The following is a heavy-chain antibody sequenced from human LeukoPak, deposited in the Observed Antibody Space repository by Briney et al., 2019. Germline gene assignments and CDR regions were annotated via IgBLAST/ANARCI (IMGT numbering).Heavy chain of an antibody. J-gene: IGHJ4*02. CDR1: GFTFSSYA. CDR2: ISGSDGTT. CDR3: AKSLDYGGNRARLDF. Sequence: PGGSLRLSCAASGFTFSSYAMSWVRQAPGKGLEWVSSISGSDGTTYYADSVKGRFTISRDNSKNTLYLQMNSLRVDDTAVYYCAKSLDYGGNRARLDFWGQGTLVTVSS. D-gene: IGHD4-23*01. V-gene: IGHV3-23*01.